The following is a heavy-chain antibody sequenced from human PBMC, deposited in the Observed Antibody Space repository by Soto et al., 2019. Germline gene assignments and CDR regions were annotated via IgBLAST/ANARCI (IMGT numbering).Heavy chain of an antibody. CDR2: ISAYNGNT. CDR1: GYTFTSYG. J-gene: IGHJ6*02. Sequence: QVQLVQSGAEVKKPGASVKVSCKASGYTFTSYGISWVRQAPGHGLEWMGWISAYNGNTNYAQKLQGRVTMTTDTSTRTAYMELRSLRSDDTAVYYCARDRGIAARDYYYGMDVWGQGTTVTVSS. D-gene: IGHD6-6*01. CDR3: ARDRGIAARDYYYGMDV. V-gene: IGHV1-18*04.